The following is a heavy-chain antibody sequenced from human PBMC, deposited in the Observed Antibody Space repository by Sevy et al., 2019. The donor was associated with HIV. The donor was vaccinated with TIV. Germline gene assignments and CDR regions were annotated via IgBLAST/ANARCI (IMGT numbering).Heavy chain of an antibody. Sequence: SETLSLTCTVSGGSMSSGGYYWSWIRQHPGKGLEWIGYIYYSGSTYYNPSLKSRVTISVDTSKNQFSLKLSSVTAAYTAVYYCARDLDWGRRGWVTRAIGDPGAFDIWGQGTMVTVSS. V-gene: IGHV4-31*03. CDR1: GGSMSSGGYY. J-gene: IGHJ3*02. D-gene: IGHD2-21*01. CDR2: IYYSGST. CDR3: ARDLDWGRRGWVTRAIGDPGAFDI.